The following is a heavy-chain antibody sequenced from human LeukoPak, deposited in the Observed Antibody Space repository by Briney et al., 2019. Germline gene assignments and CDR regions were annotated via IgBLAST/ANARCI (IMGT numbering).Heavy chain of an antibody. CDR3: ARDRGSRGYYYYGMDV. Sequence: SETLSLTCTVSGGSISSYYWSWIRQPPGKGLEWIGYIYYSGSTNYNPSLKSRVTISVDTSKNQFSLKLSSVTAADTAVYYCARDRGSRGYYYYGMDVWGQGTTVTVSS. CDR1: GGSISSYY. CDR2: IYYSGST. V-gene: IGHV4-59*01. J-gene: IGHJ6*02. D-gene: IGHD2-15*01.